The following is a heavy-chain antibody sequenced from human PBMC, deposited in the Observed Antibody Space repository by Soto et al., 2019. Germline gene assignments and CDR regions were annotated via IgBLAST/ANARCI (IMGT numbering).Heavy chain of an antibody. CDR2: ISGYNGNT. CDR3: ARANADVSSCYKYHTY. D-gene: IGHD3-10*01. J-gene: IGHJ4*02. CDR1: GYTFTSYG. V-gene: IGHV1-18*01. Sequence: ASVKVSCKASGYTFTSYGISWVRQAPGQGLEWMGWISGYNGNTKYAQKLQGRVTVTTDTSTSTAYMELRSLISDDTAVYYCARANADVSSCYKYHTYWGQGTLVTVSS.